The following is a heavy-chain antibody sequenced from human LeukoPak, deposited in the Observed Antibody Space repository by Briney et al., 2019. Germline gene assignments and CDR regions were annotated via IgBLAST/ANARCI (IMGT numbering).Heavy chain of an antibody. D-gene: IGHD2-15*01. J-gene: IGHJ6*03. CDR1: GGSMSSGGHY. CDR3: AKNLRAAPNSYYHYMEV. V-gene: IGHV4-31*03. Sequence: SETLSLTCTVSGGSMSSGGHYWSWIRQFPGKGLEWIGYIYYSGSTYCNPSLKSRVTISGDTSKNQMSLKPTSVTAADTAVYYCAKNLRAAPNSYYHYMEVWGKGTAVTVSS. CDR2: IYYSGST.